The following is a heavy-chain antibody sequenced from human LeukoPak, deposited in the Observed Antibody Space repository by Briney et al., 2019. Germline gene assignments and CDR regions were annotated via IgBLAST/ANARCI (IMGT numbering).Heavy chain of an antibody. Sequence: SETLSLTCTVSGGSISSGSYFWSWIRQPAGKGLEWIGRINTRGSTNYNPSLKSRVTISVDTSKNQFSLKLSSVTAADTAVYYCARGGGSSFGYFDYWGQGTLVTVSS. CDR1: GGSISSGSYF. CDR3: ARGGGSSFGYFDY. CDR2: INTRGST. J-gene: IGHJ4*02. D-gene: IGHD6-6*01. V-gene: IGHV4-61*02.